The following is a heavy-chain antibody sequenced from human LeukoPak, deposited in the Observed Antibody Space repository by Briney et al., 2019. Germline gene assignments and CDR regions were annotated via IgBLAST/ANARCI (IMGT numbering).Heavy chain of an antibody. CDR2: IYYSGST. V-gene: IGHV4-59*01. J-gene: IGHJ4*02. D-gene: IGHD1-14*01. CDR1: GGSISSYY. Sequence: SETLSLTCTVSGGSISSYYWSWIRQPPGKGLEWIGYIYYSGSTNYNPSLKIRVTISVDTSKNQFSLKLSSVTAADTAVYYCARVAAPRGVYYFDYWGQGTLVTVSS. CDR3: ARVAAPRGVYYFDY.